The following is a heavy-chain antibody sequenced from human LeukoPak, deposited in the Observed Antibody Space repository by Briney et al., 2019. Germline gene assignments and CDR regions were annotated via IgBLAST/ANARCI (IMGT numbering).Heavy chain of an antibody. CDR3: VKSAYSGSYFSLDY. J-gene: IGHJ4*02. Sequence: GGSLRLFCSASGFTFSTYAMHWVRQAPGKGLEFVSALSSNGGSTFYADSVKGRFTISRDNSKDTLYLQMSSLRAEDTAVYYCVKSAYSGSYFSLDYWGQGTLVTVSS. V-gene: IGHV3-64D*09. CDR1: GFTFSTYA. D-gene: IGHD1-26*01. CDR2: LSSNGGST.